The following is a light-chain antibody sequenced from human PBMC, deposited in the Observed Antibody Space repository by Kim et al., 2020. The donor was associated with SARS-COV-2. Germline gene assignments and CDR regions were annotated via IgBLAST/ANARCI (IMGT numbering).Light chain of an antibody. J-gene: IGKJ2*01. V-gene: IGKV3-20*01. CDR1: QSVSRDY. CDR2: GAS. Sequence: ELVLTQSPGTLSLSPGERATLSCRASQSVSRDYLAWYQQKPGQAPRILIYGASSRATGIPDRFSGSGSGTDFTLTISRREPEDFAVYYCQQYGSSPRTFGQGTKLEI. CDR3: QQYGSSPRT.